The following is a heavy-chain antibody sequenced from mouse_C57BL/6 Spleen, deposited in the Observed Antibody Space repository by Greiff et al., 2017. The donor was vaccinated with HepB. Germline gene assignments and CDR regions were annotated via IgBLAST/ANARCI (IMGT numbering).Heavy chain of an antibody. CDR1: GYSFTGYY. J-gene: IGHJ2*01. CDR2: INPSTGGT. V-gene: IGHV1-42*01. CDR3: ARWGGTTVPFDY. D-gene: IGHD1-1*01. Sequence: EVQLQQSGPELVKPGASVKISCKASGYSFTGYYMNWVKQSPEKSLEWIGEINPSTGGTTYNQKFKAKATLTVDKSSSTAYMQLKSLTSEDSAVYYCARWGGTTVPFDYWGQGTTLTVSS.